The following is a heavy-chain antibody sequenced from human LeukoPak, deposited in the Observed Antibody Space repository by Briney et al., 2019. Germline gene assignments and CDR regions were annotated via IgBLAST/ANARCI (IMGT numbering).Heavy chain of an antibody. Sequence: GESLKISCEASGYSFTSYWIGWVRQMPGKGLEWMGIIYPGDSDTRYSPSFQGQVTIPADKSISTAYLQWSSLKASDTAMYYCARQLLAADYYDSSGYYYYAFDIWGQGTMVTVSS. CDR2: IYPGDSDT. J-gene: IGHJ3*02. D-gene: IGHD3-22*01. V-gene: IGHV5-51*01. CDR1: GYSFTSYW. CDR3: ARQLLAADYYDSSGYYYYAFDI.